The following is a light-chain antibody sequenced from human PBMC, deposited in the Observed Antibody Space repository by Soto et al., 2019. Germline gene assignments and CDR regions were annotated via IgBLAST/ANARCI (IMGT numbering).Light chain of an antibody. Sequence: EIVLTQSPGTLSLSPGERATHSCRASQSVGSKLAWYRQAPGQAPRLLIYGASTRATDTPARFSGSGAGNDFTLTISNVEPVDFALYYCQQYGSSFATFGQGTHVE. J-gene: IGKJ1*01. CDR1: QSVGSK. CDR3: QQYGSSFAT. V-gene: IGKV3-20*01. CDR2: GAS.